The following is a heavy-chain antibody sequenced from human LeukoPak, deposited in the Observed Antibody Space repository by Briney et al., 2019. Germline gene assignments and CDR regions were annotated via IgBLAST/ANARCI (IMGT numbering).Heavy chain of an antibody. CDR2: IDYRGTT. CDR3: ARAARSSGSYYFDS. Sequence: SETLSLTCTVSGGSVGSTTYYWGWIRQPPGKGLEWIGHIDYRGTTYYNPSLNSRVTISADTSKNQFSLKLSSVTAADTAVYYCARAARSSGSYYFDSWGQGTLVTVSP. CDR1: GGSVGSTTYY. V-gene: IGHV4-39*07. D-gene: IGHD6-19*01. J-gene: IGHJ4*02.